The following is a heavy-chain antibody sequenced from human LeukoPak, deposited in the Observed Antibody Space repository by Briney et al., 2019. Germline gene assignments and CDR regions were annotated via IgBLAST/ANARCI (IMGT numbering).Heavy chain of an antibody. Sequence: SETLSLTCTVSGGSISSSSYYWGWIRQPPGKGLEWIGSIYYSGSTYYNPSLKSRVTISVDTSKNQFSLKLSSVTAADTAVYYCARLRDSSTSSWAFDIWGQGTMVTVSS. J-gene: IGHJ3*02. CDR1: GGSISSSSYY. CDR2: IYYSGST. D-gene: IGHD2-2*01. V-gene: IGHV4-39*01. CDR3: ARLRDSSTSSWAFDI.